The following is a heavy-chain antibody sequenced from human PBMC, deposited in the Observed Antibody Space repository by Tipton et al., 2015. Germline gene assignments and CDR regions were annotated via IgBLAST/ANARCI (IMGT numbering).Heavy chain of an antibody. Sequence: TLSLTCTVSGGSISSSDYYWVWLRQPPGMGLECIGTIYYSGSTYYPPSLKSRVTISVDTSKNQFSLRLNSVTAADTAVYYCARHGAGTTIIDYWGQGSLVTVSS. CDR1: GGSISSSDYY. V-gene: IGHV4-39*01. CDR2: IYYSGST. D-gene: IGHD1-1*01. CDR3: ARHGAGTTIIDY. J-gene: IGHJ4*02.